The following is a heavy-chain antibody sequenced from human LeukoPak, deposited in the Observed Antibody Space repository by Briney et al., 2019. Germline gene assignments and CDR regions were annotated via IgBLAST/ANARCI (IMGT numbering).Heavy chain of an antibody. CDR3: ASIFTTTTKANAFDI. CDR2: ISSSSSTI. Sequence: GGSLRLSCAASGFTFSSYSMNWVRQAPGKGLEWVSYISSSSSTIYCADSVKGRFTISRDNAKNSLYLQMNSLRDEDTAVYYCASIFTTTTKANAFDIWGQGTMVTVSS. CDR1: GFTFSSYS. V-gene: IGHV3-48*02. D-gene: IGHD1-1*01. J-gene: IGHJ3*02.